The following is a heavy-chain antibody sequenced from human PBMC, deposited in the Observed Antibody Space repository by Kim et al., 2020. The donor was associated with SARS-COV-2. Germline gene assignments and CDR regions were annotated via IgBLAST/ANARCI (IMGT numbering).Heavy chain of an antibody. CDR1: GFTFSSYA. V-gene: IGHV3-64D*06. CDR3: VKSSSGPRNPPDY. D-gene: IGHD3-22*01. J-gene: IGHJ4*02. CDR2: ISSNGGST. Sequence: GGSLRLSCSASGFTFSSYAMHWVRQAPGKGLEYVSAISSNGGSTYYADSVKGRFTISRDNSKNTLYLQMSSLRAEDTAVYYCVKSSSGPRNPPDYWGQGTLVTVSS.